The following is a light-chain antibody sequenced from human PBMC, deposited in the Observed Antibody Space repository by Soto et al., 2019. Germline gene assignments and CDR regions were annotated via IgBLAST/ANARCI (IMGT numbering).Light chain of an antibody. Sequence: ERVKARPAGTLSRSRGETATLNYRASQSLGSDLAWYQQKPGQAPRLLIFGASARPTGIPARISGSGSGTEFTLTISSLRSEDFAVYFCQQYHNWPRTFGQGTKVDIK. CDR3: QQYHNWPRT. J-gene: IGKJ1*01. CDR2: GAS. V-gene: IGKV3-15*01. CDR1: QSLGSD.